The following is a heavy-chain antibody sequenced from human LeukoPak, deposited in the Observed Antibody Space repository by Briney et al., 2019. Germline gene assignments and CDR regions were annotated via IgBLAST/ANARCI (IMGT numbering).Heavy chain of an antibody. V-gene: IGHV3-30*14. CDR2: ISYDGSNK. J-gene: IGHJ6*03. Sequence: GGSLRLSCAASGFTFSSYAMHWVRQAPGKGLEWVAVISYDGSNKYYADSVKGRFTISRDNSKNTLYLQMNSLRAEDTAVYYCARDGRPYDFWSTAYYMDVWGKGTTVTVSS. CDR1: GFTFSSYA. D-gene: IGHD3-3*01. CDR3: ARDGRPYDFWSTAYYMDV.